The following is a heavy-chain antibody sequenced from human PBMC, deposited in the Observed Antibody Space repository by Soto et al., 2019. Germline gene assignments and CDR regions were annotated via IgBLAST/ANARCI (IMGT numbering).Heavy chain of an antibody. CDR2: VQYRGST. CDR3: ARGWFWSGYFNWFDT. Sequence: SQALSLTCAASGDSISNHYWSWIRQPPGKGLEWIGYVQYRGSTSYNPTLKSRVIISQDTSENQFSPRLSFLTDADTAVYYCARGWFWSGYFNWFDTGGQGTLGT. V-gene: IGHV4-59*11. CDR1: GDSISNHY. J-gene: IGHJ5*02. D-gene: IGHD3-3*01.